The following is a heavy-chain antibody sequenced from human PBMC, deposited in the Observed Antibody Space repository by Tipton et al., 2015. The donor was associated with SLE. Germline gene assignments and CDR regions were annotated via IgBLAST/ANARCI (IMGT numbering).Heavy chain of an antibody. CDR3: ASGASWGTFDY. D-gene: IGHD3-16*01. CDR2: IYTSGNT. Sequence: LRLSCTVSGGSISNYYWSWIRQSTGKGLEWIGRIYTSGNTNYNPSLKSRVTMSVDTSKNQFSLKLSSVTAADTAVYYCASGASWGTFDYWGQGTLVTVSS. CDR1: GGSISNYY. V-gene: IGHV4-4*07. J-gene: IGHJ4*02.